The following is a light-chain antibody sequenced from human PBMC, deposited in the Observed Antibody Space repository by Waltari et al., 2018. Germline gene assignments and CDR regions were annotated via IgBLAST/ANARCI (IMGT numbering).Light chain of an antibody. CDR2: DAS. J-gene: IGKJ5*01. Sequence: IVMTQSPATLSVSPGARAPLPCRASQSVSSNVAWYQKKPGQAPRLLIYDASTRATSIPAKFRGSGSGTEFTLTISSLQSEDFAVYYCQQYKRWPPITFGHGTRLEIK. V-gene: IGKV3-15*01. CDR3: QQYKRWPPIT. CDR1: QSVSSN.